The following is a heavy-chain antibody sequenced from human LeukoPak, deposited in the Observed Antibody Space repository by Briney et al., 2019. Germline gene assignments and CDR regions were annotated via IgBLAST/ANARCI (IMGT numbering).Heavy chain of an antibody. J-gene: IGHJ4*02. Sequence: GGSLRLSCVASGFTVSSNYMSWVRKAPGKGLEWVSMFYSGGSTFYADSVKGRFTIARDSSKNTLYLQMNTLRAEDTAVYYCVTYQLLLYGFDYWGQGTLVTVSS. CDR2: FYSGGST. CDR1: GFTVSSNY. CDR3: VTYQLLLYGFDY. V-gene: IGHV3-66*01. D-gene: IGHD2-2*01.